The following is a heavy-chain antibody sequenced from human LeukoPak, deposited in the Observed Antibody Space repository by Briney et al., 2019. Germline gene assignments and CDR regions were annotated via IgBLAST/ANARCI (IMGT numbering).Heavy chain of an antibody. J-gene: IGHJ5*02. V-gene: IGHV1-18*01. CDR1: GYTFTSYG. CDR2: ISAYNGNT. Sequence: ASVKVSCKASGYTFTSYGISWVRQAPGQGLEWMGWISAYNGNTNYAQKLQGRVTMTTDTSTSTAYMELRRPRSDDTAVYSCARAISGYYNWFDPWGQGTLVTVSS. CDR3: ARAISGYYNWFDP. D-gene: IGHD3-22*01.